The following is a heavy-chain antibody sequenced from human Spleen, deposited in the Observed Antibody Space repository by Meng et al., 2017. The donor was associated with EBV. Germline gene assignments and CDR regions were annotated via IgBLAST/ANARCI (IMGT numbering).Heavy chain of an antibody. D-gene: IGHD4-17*01. CDR3: AGGRGLPNY. J-gene: IGHJ4*02. Sequence: VPLQQWGGGRLKPLETLSLTCAVYGESFSGNYWTWIRQPPGKGLEWIGDINHSGITNYNPSLKSRVTISADTSKNQFSLKMTSVTAADTALYYCAGGRGLPNYWGQGTLVTVSS. CDR1: GESFSGNY. V-gene: IGHV4-34*01. CDR2: INHSGIT.